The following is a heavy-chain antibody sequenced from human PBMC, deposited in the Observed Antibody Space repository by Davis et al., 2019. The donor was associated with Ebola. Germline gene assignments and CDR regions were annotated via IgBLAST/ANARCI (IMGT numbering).Heavy chain of an antibody. V-gene: IGHV3-64D*06. CDR2: INDNGGTT. Sequence: GESLKISCSASGFTFNNYAMHWVRQAPGRGLDFVSGINDNGGTTHYADSVKGRFTISRDDSRSTVYLQMSSLTVEDTALYYCVKDRRWSYAFDIWGQATMVTVSS. CDR3: VKDRRWSYAFDI. CDR1: GFTFNNYA. D-gene: IGHD3-3*01. J-gene: IGHJ3*02.